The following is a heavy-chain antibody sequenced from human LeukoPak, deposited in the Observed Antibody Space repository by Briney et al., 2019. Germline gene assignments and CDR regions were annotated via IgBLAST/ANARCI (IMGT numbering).Heavy chain of an antibody. CDR2: ISSSGSTI. D-gene: IGHD1-20*01. V-gene: IGHV3-11*01. Sequence: GGSLRLSCAASGFTFSDFYMSWIRQAPGRGLEWVSYISSSGSTIYYADSVKGRFTISRDNAKNSLYLQMNSLRAEDTAVYYCARRRYNWNAIDYWGQGTLVTVSS. CDR1: GFTFSDFY. CDR3: ARRRYNWNAIDY. J-gene: IGHJ4*02.